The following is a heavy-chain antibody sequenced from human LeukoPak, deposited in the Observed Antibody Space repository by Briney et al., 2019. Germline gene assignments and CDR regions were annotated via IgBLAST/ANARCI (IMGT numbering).Heavy chain of an antibody. CDR2: VYYSGST. V-gene: IGHV4-59*08. CDR1: GGSISPYF. J-gene: IGHJ4*02. CDR3: ARHSGSSPHYFDY. D-gene: IGHD1-26*01. Sequence: SETLSLTCTVSGGSISPYFWNWIRQPPGKGLEWIGYVYYSGSTHYKSSLKSRVTISVDTSKNQFSLRLSSVTAADTAVYYCARHSGSSPHYFDYWGQGTLVTVSS.